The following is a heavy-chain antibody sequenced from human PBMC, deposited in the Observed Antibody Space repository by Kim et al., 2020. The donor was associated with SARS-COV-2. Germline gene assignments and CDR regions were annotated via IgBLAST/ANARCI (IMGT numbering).Heavy chain of an antibody. Sequence: AESGKGRFTITRDNSKNTRYRQMTGLRAEDTAVYYCARERYDSSGYYFDYWGQGTLVTVSS. D-gene: IGHD3-22*01. V-gene: IGHV3-33*01. J-gene: IGHJ4*02. CDR3: ARERYDSSGYYFDY.